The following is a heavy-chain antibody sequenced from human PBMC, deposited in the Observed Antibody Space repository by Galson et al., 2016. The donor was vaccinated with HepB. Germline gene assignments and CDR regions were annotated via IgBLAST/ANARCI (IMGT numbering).Heavy chain of an antibody. CDR2: IGRSGATI. J-gene: IGHJ4*02. V-gene: IGHV3-11*01. Sequence: SLRLSCAASGFTFTDYYMNWIRQAPGKGLEWVSYIGRSGATIYYADSVKGRFTISRDNAKKSLYLQMNSLRAEDTAVYYCSRATTVVTPGDFGYWGQGTLVTVSS. CDR1: GFTFTDYY. D-gene: IGHD4-23*01. CDR3: SRATTVVTPGDFGY.